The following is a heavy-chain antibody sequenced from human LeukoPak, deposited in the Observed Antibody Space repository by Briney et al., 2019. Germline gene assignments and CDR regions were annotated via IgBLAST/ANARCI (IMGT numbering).Heavy chain of an antibody. CDR1: GGSFSGYY. Sequence: PSENLSLTCAVYGGSFSGYYWSWIRQPPGKGLEWIGEINHSGSTNYNPSLKSRVTISVDTSKNQFSLKLSSVTAADTAVYYCARDLTNYDFWSGYFDAFDIWGQGTMVTVSS. J-gene: IGHJ3*02. D-gene: IGHD3-3*01. CDR2: INHSGST. V-gene: IGHV4-34*01. CDR3: ARDLTNYDFWSGYFDAFDI.